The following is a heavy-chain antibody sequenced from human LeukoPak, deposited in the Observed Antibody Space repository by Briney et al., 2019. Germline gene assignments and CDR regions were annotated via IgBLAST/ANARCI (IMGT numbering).Heavy chain of an antibody. Sequence: SQTLSLTCGISGDSASSNTAVWNWIRQSPSRGLEWLGRTYYRSKWSNNYAVSVKSRIIINPDTSENQFSLQLNSMTPEDTAVYYCARGDQAFDYWGQGTLVTVSS. D-gene: IGHD2-2*01. CDR1: GDSASSNTAV. CDR2: TYYRSKWSN. CDR3: ARGDQAFDY. J-gene: IGHJ4*02. V-gene: IGHV6-1*01.